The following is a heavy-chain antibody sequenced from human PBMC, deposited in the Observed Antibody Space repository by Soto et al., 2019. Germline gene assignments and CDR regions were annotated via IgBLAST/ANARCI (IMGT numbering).Heavy chain of an antibody. CDR1: GFPFSAYG. D-gene: IGHD2-15*01. Sequence: HPGGSLRLSCTASGFPFSAYGIHWVRQSPGKGLEWVAAISYDGTDKHYGDSVKGRFSVSRDNSKNTSYLHMNRLRAEDRAVYYCARGYYGDLALVPTAPPRYGMDVWGQGTTVTVSS. J-gene: IGHJ6*02. V-gene: IGHV3-30*03. CDR2: ISYDGTDK. CDR3: ARGYYGDLALVPTAPPRYGMDV.